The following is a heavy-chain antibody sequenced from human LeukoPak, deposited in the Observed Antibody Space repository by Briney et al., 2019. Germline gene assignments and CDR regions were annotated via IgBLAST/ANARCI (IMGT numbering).Heavy chain of an antibody. J-gene: IGHJ4*02. CDR2: IDPSDSYT. V-gene: IGHV5-10-1*01. Sequence: GESLKISCKGSGYSFTSYWISWVRQMPGKGLEWMGRIDPSDSYTNYSPSFQGHVTTSADKSISTAYLQWSSLKASDTAMYYCARLYCSGGSCYYVFDYWGQGTLVTVSS. CDR1: GYSFTSYW. D-gene: IGHD2-15*01. CDR3: ARLYCSGGSCYYVFDY.